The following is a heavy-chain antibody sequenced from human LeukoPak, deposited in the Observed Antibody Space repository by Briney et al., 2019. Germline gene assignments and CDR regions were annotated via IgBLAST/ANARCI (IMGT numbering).Heavy chain of an antibody. CDR1: GFTVGYNY. CDR2: IYSGGST. D-gene: IGHD4-17*01. V-gene: IGHV3-53*01. CDR3: ARGPSDYGYYYYGMDV. Sequence: PGGSLRLSCAASGFTVGYNYMSWVRQAPGKGLEWVSVIYSGGSTYYADSVKGRFTISRDNSKNTLYLQVNSLRVEDTAVYYCARGPSDYGYYYYGMDVWGKGTTVTVSS. J-gene: IGHJ6*04.